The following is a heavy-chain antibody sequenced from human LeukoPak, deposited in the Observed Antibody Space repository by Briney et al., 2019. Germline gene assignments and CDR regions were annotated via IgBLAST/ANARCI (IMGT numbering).Heavy chain of an antibody. CDR3: ARLNRQYAFDI. J-gene: IGHJ3*02. D-gene: IGHD1-14*01. CDR2: IYYSGST. CDR1: GGSLSSYY. V-gene: IGHV4-59*01. Sequence: SETLSLTCTVSGGSLSSYYWSWIRRPPGKGLEWIGYIYYSGSTNYNPSLKSRVTISVDTSKNQFSLKLSSVTAADTAVYYCARLNRQYAFDIWGQGTMVTVSS.